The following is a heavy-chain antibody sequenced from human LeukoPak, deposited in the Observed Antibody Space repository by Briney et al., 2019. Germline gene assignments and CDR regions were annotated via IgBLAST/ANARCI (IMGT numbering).Heavy chain of an antibody. J-gene: IGHJ5*02. CDR2: ISAYNGNT. V-gene: IGHV1-18*01. CDR3: ARDSGSGWYNWFAP. D-gene: IGHD6-19*01. Sequence: GASVKVSCKASGYTFIDHGISWVRQAPGQGLEWMGWISAYNGNTNYAQKLQGRLTMSTDTSTRTAYMELRSLRSDDTAVYYCARDSGSGWYNWFAPRGQGTLVTVSS. CDR1: GYTFIDHG.